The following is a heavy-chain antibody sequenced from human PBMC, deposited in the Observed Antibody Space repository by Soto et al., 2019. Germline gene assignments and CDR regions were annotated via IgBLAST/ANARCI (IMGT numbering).Heavy chain of an antibody. CDR2: IYSGGST. V-gene: IGHV3-66*01. Sequence: PGGSLRLSCAASGFTVSSNYMSWVRQAPGKGLEWVSVIYSGGSTYYADSVKGRFTISRDNSKNTLYLQMNSLRAEDTAVYYCARDPGYCSGGSCYPYYFDYWGQGTLVTVSS. D-gene: IGHD2-15*01. CDR3: ARDPGYCSGGSCYPYYFDY. J-gene: IGHJ4*02. CDR1: GFTVSSNY.